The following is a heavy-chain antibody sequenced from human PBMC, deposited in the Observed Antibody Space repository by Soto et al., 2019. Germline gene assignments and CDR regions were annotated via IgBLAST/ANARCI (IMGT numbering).Heavy chain of an antibody. J-gene: IGHJ6*02. V-gene: IGHV1-2*02. CDR3: ERDVIRGRMDV. CDR1: GYTFTGYY. Sequence: QVQLVQSGAEVKKPGASVKVSCKASGYTFTGYYMHWVRQAPGQGLEWMGWINPNSGDTNYAQKFQGRVTMTRDTSISTAYMELSRLRSDDKAVYYCERDVIRGRMDVWGQGTTVTVSS. D-gene: IGHD3-16*01. CDR2: INPNSGDT.